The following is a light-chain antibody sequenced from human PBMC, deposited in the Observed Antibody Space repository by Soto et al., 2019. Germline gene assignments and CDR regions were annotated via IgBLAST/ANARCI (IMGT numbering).Light chain of an antibody. CDR3: QQSYSNSYT. J-gene: IGKJ2*01. CDR2: SAS. V-gene: IGKV1-39*01. CDR1: QSMSDS. Sequence: DIQLTQSPSSLSASVGDRVTITCRASQSMSDSLNWYQQKSGKAPKLLIYSASSLESGVPSRFSGSGSGTDFTLTISSLQHEDFGTYFCQQSYSNSYTFGQGTTLEIK.